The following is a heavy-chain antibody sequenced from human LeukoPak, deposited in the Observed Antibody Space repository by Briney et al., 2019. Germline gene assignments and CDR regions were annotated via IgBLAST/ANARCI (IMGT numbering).Heavy chain of an antibody. V-gene: IGHV3-23*01. CDR1: GFTFSRHA. Sequence: GGSLRLSCAASGFTFSRHAMSWVRQAPGRGLEWVSTIDRSGDDTYYRDSVKGRFTISRDNSESTLYLQMYSLRAEDTAIYYCAKGGDELDYWGQGTLVTVSS. J-gene: IGHJ4*02. CDR3: AKGGDELDY. D-gene: IGHD7-27*01. CDR2: IDRSGDDT.